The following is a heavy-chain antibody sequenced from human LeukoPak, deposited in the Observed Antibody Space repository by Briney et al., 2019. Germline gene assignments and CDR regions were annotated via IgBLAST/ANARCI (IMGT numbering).Heavy chain of an antibody. CDR3: ARGDDYYYYGMDV. Sequence: GGSLRLSCAASGFTFDDYAMHWVRQAPGKGLEWVSGISWNSGSIGYADSVKGRFTISRDNAKNSLYLQMSSLRAEDTALYYCARGDDYYYYGMDVWGQGTTVTVSS. CDR1: GFTFDDYA. V-gene: IGHV3-9*01. D-gene: IGHD3-10*01. J-gene: IGHJ6*02. CDR2: ISWNSGSI.